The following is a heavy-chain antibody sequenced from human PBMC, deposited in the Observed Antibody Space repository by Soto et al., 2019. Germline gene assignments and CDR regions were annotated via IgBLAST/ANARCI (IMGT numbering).Heavy chain of an antibody. CDR3: ARDRGGDLKAFDI. CDR2: ISSSSSYI. D-gene: IGHD3-10*01. J-gene: IGHJ3*02. Sequence: EVQLVESGGGLVKPGGSLRLSCAASGFTFSSYSMNWVRQAPGKGLEWVASISSSSSYIYYADSVKGRFTISRDKAKNSLHLQMNSLRAEDTAVYYCARDRGGDLKAFDIWGLWTMVTVSS. CDR1: GFTFSSYS. V-gene: IGHV3-21*01.